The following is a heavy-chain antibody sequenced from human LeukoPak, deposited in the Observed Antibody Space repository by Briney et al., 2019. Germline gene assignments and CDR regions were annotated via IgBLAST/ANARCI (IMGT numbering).Heavy chain of an antibody. V-gene: IGHV4-34*01. CDR2: INHSGST. D-gene: IGHD6-19*01. CDR3: ARVPEVAGLYDAFDI. CDR1: GGSFSGYY. Sequence: SETLSLTCAVYGGSFSGYYWSWIRQPPGKGLEWIGEINHSGSTNYNPSLKSRVTISVDTSKNQFSLKLSSVTAADTAVYYCARVPEVAGLYDAFDIWGQGTMVTVSS. J-gene: IGHJ3*02.